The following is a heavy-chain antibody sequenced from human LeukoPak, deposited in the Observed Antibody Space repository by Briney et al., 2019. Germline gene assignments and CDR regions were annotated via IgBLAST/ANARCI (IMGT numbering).Heavy chain of an antibody. Sequence: GASVTVSCKASGYTFTGYYMHWVRQAPGQGLEWMGWINPNSGGTNYAQKFQGRVTMTRDTSISTAYMELSRLRSDDTAVYYCARNLAVYGGTRNTFGYWGQGTLVTVSS. CDR1: GYTFTGYY. J-gene: IGHJ4*02. CDR3: ARNLAVYGGTRNTFGY. CDR2: INPNSGGT. D-gene: IGHD2-8*01. V-gene: IGHV1-2*02.